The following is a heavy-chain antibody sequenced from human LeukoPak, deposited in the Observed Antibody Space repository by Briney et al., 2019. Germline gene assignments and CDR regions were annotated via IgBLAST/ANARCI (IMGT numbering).Heavy chain of an antibody. Sequence: SGPTLVKPTQTLTLTCSFSGFSLTTSGVGVGWIRQPPGKALEWLARFYWDDDKRYSPSLKSRLTITKDTSKNQVVLTMTSVGPMDTATSYCAYSGWSGHPYGLFEYWGQGILVTVSS. V-gene: IGHV2-5*02. CDR2: FYWDDDK. CDR1: GFSLTTSGVG. J-gene: IGHJ4*02. D-gene: IGHD3-3*01. CDR3: AYSGWSGHPYGLFEY.